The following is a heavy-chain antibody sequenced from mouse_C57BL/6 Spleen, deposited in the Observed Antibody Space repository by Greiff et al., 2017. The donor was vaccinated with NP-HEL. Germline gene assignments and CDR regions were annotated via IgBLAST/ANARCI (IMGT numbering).Heavy chain of an antibody. V-gene: IGHV5-4*01. CDR2: ISDGGSYT. Sequence: EVMLVESGGGLVKPGGSLKLSCAASGFTFSSYAMSWVRQTPEKRLEWVATISDGGSYTYYPDNVKGRFTISRDNAKNNLYLQMSHLKSEDTAMYYCARENYGSIWDYWGQGTTLTVSS. J-gene: IGHJ2*01. CDR1: GFTFSSYA. D-gene: IGHD1-1*01. CDR3: ARENYGSIWDY.